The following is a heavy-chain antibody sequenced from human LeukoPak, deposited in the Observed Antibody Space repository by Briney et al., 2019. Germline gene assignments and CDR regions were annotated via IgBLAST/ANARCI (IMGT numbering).Heavy chain of an antibody. CDR3: ARDSFRGKIDY. D-gene: IGHD3-16*01. CDR1: GGSISSSSYY. J-gene: IGHJ4*02. CDR2: IYYSGST. Sequence: SETLSLTCTVSGGSISSSSYYWGWIRQPPGEGLEWIGSIYYSGSTYYNPSLKSRVTISVDTSKNQFSLKLSSVTAADTAVYYCARDSFRGKIDYWGQGTLVTVSS. V-gene: IGHV4-39*07.